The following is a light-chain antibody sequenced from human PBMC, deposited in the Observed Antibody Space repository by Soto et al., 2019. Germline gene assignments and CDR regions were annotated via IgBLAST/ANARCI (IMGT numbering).Light chain of an antibody. CDR3: KQYNTWPPFT. J-gene: IGKJ5*01. CDR1: QSIASN. CDR2: GAS. Sequence: EIVLTQSPGTLSLSPGERATLSCRASQSIASNLAWYQQKPGQAPRLLILGASTRATGIPARFSGSGSGTEFTLTISSLQSEDFAVYYCKQYNTWPPFTFGQGTRLEI. V-gene: IGKV3-15*01.